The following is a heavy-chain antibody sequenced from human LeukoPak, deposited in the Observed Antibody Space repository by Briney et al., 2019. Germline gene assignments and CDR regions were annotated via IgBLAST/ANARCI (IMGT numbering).Heavy chain of an antibody. V-gene: IGHV3-64*01. D-gene: IGHD5-12*01. J-gene: IGHJ6*02. CDR2: ISSAGGST. CDR3: ARGLLATMQGGYYYYYGMDV. CDR1: GFTFSSYA. Sequence: GGSLRLSCAASGFTFSSYAMHWVRQAPGKGLEYVSAISSAGGSTYYANSVKGRFTISRDNSKNTLYLQMGSLRAEDMAVYFCARGLLATMQGGYYYYYGMDVWGHGTTVTVSS.